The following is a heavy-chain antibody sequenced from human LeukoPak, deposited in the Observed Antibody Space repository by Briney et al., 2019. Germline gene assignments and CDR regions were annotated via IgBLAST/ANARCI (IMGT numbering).Heavy chain of an antibody. CDR1: GFTFSSDA. CDR3: AKGEQNYYYYYYGMDV. D-gene: IGHD1-26*01. Sequence: GGSLRLSCAASGFTFSSDAMHWVRQAPGKGREWVAIILSDGSKTYYPDSVRRRFTISRDNSNNTLYLQMNSLRADDTAVYYCAKGEQNYYYYYYGMDVWPQGPTVPVSS. CDR2: ILSDGSKT. V-gene: IGHV3-30*02. J-gene: IGHJ6*02.